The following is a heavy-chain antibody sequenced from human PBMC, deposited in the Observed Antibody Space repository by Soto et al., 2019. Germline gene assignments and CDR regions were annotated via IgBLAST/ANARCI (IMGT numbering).Heavy chain of an antibody. Sequence: QVQLIQSGAEVKKPGSSVKVSCQASGDTFITHTITWVRQAPGQGLEWVGRIIPMLGITDYAQKFQHRVTITADKSTSTAYMEVRSLRFEDTALYYCARDQHCSTSTCFGYPDVWDTGTTIAVSS. CDR1: GDTFITHT. CDR3: ARDQHCSTSTCFGYPDV. J-gene: IGHJ6*03. CDR2: IIPMLGIT. V-gene: IGHV1-69*08. D-gene: IGHD3-22*01.